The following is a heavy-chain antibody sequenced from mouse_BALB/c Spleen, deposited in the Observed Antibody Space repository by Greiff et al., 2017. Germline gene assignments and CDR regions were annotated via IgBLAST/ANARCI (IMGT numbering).Heavy chain of an antibody. D-gene: IGHD3-1*01. Sequence: VQLQQSGAELVRPGVSVKISCKGSGYTFTDYAMHWVKQSHAKSLEWIGVISTYYGDASYNQKFKGKATMTVDKSSSTAYMELARLTSEDSAIYYCARGAVGYGAMDYWGQGTSVTVSS. CDR1: GYTFTDYA. J-gene: IGHJ4*01. CDR2: ISTYYGDA. V-gene: IGHV1S137*01. CDR3: ARGAVGYGAMDY.